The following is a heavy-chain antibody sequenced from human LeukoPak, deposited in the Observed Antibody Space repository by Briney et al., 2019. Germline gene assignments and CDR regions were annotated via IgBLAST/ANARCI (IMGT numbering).Heavy chain of an antibody. J-gene: IGHJ6*03. CDR1: GYTFTSYG. Sequence: ASVKVSCKASGYTFTSYGISWVRQAPGQGLEWMGWISAYNGNTNYAQKLQGRVTMTTDTSTSTAYMELRSLRSEDTAVYYCARGKSGRHCSGGSCYVDYYYMDVWGKGTTVTVSS. CDR3: ARGKSGRHCSGGSCYVDYYYMDV. CDR2: ISAYNGNT. V-gene: IGHV1-18*01. D-gene: IGHD2-15*01.